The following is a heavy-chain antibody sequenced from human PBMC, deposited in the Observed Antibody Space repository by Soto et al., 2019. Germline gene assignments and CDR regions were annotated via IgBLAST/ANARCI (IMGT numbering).Heavy chain of an antibody. D-gene: IGHD2-15*01. V-gene: IGHV3-9*01. CDR3: AKEAISATTSYSQYVAMDV. CDR1: GFSFDDYA. CDR2: LSWNGGRI. Sequence: EVQLVESGGGLVQPGRSLRLSCAASGFSFDDYAMHWVRQTPGKGLEWVSGLSWNGGRIGYADSVKGRFTISRDKAKKSLYLQMNSLRPEDTALYFCAKEAISATTSYSQYVAMDVWGRGTKVTVSS. J-gene: IGHJ6*02.